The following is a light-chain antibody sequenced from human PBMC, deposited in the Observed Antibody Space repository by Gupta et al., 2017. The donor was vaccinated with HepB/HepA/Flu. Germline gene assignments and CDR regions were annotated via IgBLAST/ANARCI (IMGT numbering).Light chain of an antibody. V-gene: IGKV1-9*01. J-gene: IGKJ4*01. CDR1: QGISSY. Sequence: DIQLTQSPSFLSASVGDRVTITCRATQGISSYLVWYQQKPGKAPKLLIYAASTVQSGVTSRFSGGGSGTEFTLTISSLQPEDFATYYCQQLNSYPITFGGGTKVEIK. CDR3: QQLNSYPIT. CDR2: AAS.